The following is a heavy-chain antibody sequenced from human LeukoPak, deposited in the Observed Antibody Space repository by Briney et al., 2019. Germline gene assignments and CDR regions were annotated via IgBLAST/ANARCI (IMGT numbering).Heavy chain of an antibody. CDR2: INPSGGST. D-gene: IGHD3-22*01. J-gene: IGHJ6*03. CDR3: ARDAGAGYYYDSSGAYYYYMDV. Sequence: GASVKVSCKASGYTLTTYYIHWVRQAPGQGLEWMGIINPSGGSTIYAQNLQGRVTMTRDTSTSTVYMKLSSLSSEDTAVYYCARDAGAGYYYDSSGAYYYYMDVWGKGTTVTVSS. CDR1: GYTLTTYY. V-gene: IGHV1-46*01.